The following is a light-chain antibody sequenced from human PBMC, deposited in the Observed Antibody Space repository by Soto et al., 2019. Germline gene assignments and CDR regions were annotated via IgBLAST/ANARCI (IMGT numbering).Light chain of an antibody. CDR2: AS. J-gene: IGKJ3*01. CDR1: QSVSDSY. CDR3: QHYGTSAL. V-gene: IGKV3-20*01. Sequence: EIVLTQSPGTLSLSPGERATLSCRASQSVSDSYLAWYQQKPGQAPRLLIYASSRATGIPDRFSGSGSGTDFTLTISRLEHDDFALYYCQHYGTSALFGPGTKVDIK.